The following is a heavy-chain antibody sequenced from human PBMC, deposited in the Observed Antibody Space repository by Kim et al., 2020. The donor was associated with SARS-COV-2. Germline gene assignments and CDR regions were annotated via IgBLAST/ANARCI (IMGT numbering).Heavy chain of an antibody. V-gene: IGHV3-23*01. CDR2: FRESVRGSGGIT. CDR3: AKVLGYSSAWYYFDY. CDR1: GFTFNTYA. J-gene: IGHJ4*02. D-gene: IGHD6-19*01. Sequence: GGSLRLSCAASGFTFNTYAMSWVRQAPGRGLEWVSAFRESVRGSGGITYYADSVKGRFTISRDNSKNTLYLQMNSLRAEDTAVYYCAKVLGYSSAWYYFDYWGQGTLVTVSS.